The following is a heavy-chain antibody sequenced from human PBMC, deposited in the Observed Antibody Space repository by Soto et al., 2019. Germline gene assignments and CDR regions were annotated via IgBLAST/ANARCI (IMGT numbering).Heavy chain of an antibody. Sequence: RQPPGKGLEWIGEINHSGSTNYNPSLKSRVTISVDTSKNQFSLKLSSVTAADTAVYYCARERDGYNYGWFDPWGQGTLVTVSS. D-gene: IGHD5-12*01. CDR3: ARERDGYNYGWFDP. V-gene: IGHV4-34*01. J-gene: IGHJ5*02. CDR2: INHSGST.